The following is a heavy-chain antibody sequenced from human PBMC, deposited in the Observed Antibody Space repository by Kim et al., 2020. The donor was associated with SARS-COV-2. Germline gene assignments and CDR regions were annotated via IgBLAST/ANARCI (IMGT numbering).Heavy chain of an antibody. D-gene: IGHD3-10*01. V-gene: IGHV4-34*01. Sequence: SETLSLTCAVYGGSFSGYYWSWIRQPPGKGLEWIGEINHSGSTNYNPSLKSRVTISVDTSKNQFSLKLSSVTAADTAVYYCARGLSSPSYLLYGSGSYYCDYWGQGTLVTVSS. CDR2: INHSGST. CDR3: ARGLSSPSYLLYGSGSYYCDY. CDR1: GGSFSGYY. J-gene: IGHJ4*02.